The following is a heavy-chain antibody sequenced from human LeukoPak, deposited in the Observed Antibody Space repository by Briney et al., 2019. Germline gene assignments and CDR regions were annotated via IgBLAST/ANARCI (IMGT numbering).Heavy chain of an antibody. CDR1: GGTFSSYA. D-gene: IGHD4-17*01. V-gene: IGHV1-69*13. CDR3: AIFQGTYGDNENDY. CDR2: IIPMINTP. J-gene: IGHJ4*02. Sequence: ASVKVSCKASGGTFSSYAITWVRQAPGKGLEWMGGIIPMINTPKYAQKFQGRVSITADEPTSTGYMEVSSLRSEDTAVYYCAIFQGTYGDNENDYWGQGTLVTVSS.